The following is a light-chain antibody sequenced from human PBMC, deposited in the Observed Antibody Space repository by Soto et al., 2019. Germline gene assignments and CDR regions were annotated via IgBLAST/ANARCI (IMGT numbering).Light chain of an antibody. J-gene: IGLJ1*01. Sequence: QSALIQPASVSGSPGQSITISCTGTSSDVGRYNYVSWYQQHPGKAPKLMIHDVSNRPSGVSNRFSGSKSGNTASLTISGLQAEDEADYYCSSYTGSDTRVFGTGTKVTVL. CDR2: DVS. CDR3: SSYTGSDTRV. CDR1: SSDVGRYNY. V-gene: IGLV2-14*01.